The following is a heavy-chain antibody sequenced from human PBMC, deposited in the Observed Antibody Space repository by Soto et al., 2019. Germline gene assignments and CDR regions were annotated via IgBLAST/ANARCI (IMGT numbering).Heavy chain of an antibody. Sequence: SETLSLTCTVSGGSISSGDYYWSWIRQPPGKGLEWIGHIFDSGTTYTNPSLRSQVAISLDTSKNHFSLTLSSVTAADTAVYYCARDPAPWGQGTLVTVSS. V-gene: IGHV4-30-4*01. CDR2: IFDSGTT. J-gene: IGHJ5*02. CDR3: ARDPAP. CDR1: GGSISSGDYY.